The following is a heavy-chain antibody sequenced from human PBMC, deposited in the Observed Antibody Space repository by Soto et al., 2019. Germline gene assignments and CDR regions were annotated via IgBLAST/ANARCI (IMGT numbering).Heavy chain of an antibody. D-gene: IGHD3-9*01. CDR2: INPSGGST. Sequence: ASVKVSCKASGYTFTSDYMHWVRQAPGQGLEWMGIINPSGGSTSYAQKFQGRVTMTRDTSTSTVYMELSSLRSEDTAVYYCARGENYDILTGYYMGDAFDIWGQGTMVPVSS. J-gene: IGHJ3*02. CDR1: GYTFTSDY. V-gene: IGHV1-46*03. CDR3: ARGENYDILTGYYMGDAFDI.